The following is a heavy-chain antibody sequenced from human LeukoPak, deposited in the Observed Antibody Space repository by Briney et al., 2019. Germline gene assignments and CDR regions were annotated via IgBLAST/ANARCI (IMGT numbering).Heavy chain of an antibody. V-gene: IGHV4-34*01. CDR2: INHSGST. CDR3: ARRVRGVNDAFDI. J-gene: IGHJ3*02. Sequence: PSETLSLTCAVYGGSFSGYYWSWIRQPPGKGLEWIGEINHSGSTNYNPSLKSRVTISVDTSKNQFSLELTSVTAADTAVYYCARRVRGVNDAFDIWDQGTMVTVSS. CDR1: GGSFSGYY. D-gene: IGHD3-10*01.